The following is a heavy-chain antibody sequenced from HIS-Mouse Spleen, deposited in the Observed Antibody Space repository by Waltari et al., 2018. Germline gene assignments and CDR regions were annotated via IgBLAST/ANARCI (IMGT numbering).Heavy chain of an antibody. J-gene: IGHJ4*02. V-gene: IGHV3-30*02. CDR2: IWSDGSNK. CDR1: GFTFSSYW. CDR3: AKDKHHAFDY. Sequence: VQLVESGGGLVQPGGSLRLSCAASGFTFSSYWMHWVRQVPGKGRAWVAVIWSDGSNKYYADSVKGRFTISRDNSKNTLYLQMNSLRAEDTAVYYCAKDKHHAFDYWGQGTLVTVSS.